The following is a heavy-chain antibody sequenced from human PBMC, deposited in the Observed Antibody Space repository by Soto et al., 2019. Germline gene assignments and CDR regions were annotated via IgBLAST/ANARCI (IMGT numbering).Heavy chain of an antibody. J-gene: IGHJ1*01. CDR1: GGSFSGYY. CDR3: ARGALRIAVVGRGGYFQH. Sequence: QVQLQQWGAGLLKPSETLSLTCAVYGGSFSGYYWSWIRQPPGKGLEWIGEINHSGSTNYNPSLKSLVTISVDTPQNQFSLQLSSVTAADTAVYYCARGALRIAVVGRGGYFQHWGQGTLVTVSS. CDR2: INHSGST. D-gene: IGHD6-19*01. V-gene: IGHV4-34*01.